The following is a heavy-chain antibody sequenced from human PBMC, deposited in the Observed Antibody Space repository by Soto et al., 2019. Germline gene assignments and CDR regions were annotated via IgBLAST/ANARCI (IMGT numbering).Heavy chain of an antibody. Sequence: QVQLVESGGGVVQPGRSLRHSCVASGFTFSRYGMHWFRQAPGKGLEWVAVKWNDGSKQVYDDSVKGRFTISSDKSKDTLYLEMDSLRDEDTSVYYCARDDDYEANAIDLWGQGTLVTVS. V-gene: IGHV3-33*01. D-gene: IGHD4-17*01. CDR3: ARDDDYEANAIDL. J-gene: IGHJ5*02. CDR2: KWNDGSKQ. CDR1: GFTFSRYG.